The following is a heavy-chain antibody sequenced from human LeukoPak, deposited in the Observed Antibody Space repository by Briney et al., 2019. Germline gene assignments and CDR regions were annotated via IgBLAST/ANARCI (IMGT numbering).Heavy chain of an antibody. J-gene: IGHJ4*02. D-gene: IGHD3-22*01. Sequence: SETLSLTCTVSGYSISSGYYWGWIRQPPGKGLEWIGSIYHSGSTYYNPSPKSRVTISVDTSKNQFSLKLSSVTAADTAVYYCATYYDSSGYFDYWGQGTLVTVSS. CDR2: IYHSGST. CDR1: GYSISSGYY. V-gene: IGHV4-38-2*02. CDR3: ATYYDSSGYFDY.